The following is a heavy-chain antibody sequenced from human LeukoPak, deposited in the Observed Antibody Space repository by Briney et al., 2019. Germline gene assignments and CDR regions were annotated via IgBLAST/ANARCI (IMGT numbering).Heavy chain of an antibody. V-gene: IGHV3-9*01. CDR3: ATALLGSGPIDDAFDL. Sequence: GGSLRLSCVAPGFTFDDYAMHWVRQAPGKGLEWVSGCSWNAEITHYADSVKGRFTISRDNTKNSLYLQMESLRPEDTALYYCATALLGSGPIDDAFDLWGQGTMVTVSS. J-gene: IGHJ3*01. CDR2: CSWNAEIT. CDR1: GFTFDDYA. D-gene: IGHD3-10*01.